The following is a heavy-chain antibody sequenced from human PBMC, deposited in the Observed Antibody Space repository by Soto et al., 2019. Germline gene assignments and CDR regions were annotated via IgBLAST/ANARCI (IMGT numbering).Heavy chain of an antibody. CDR1: GGSVSSGSSY. CDR2: FYDSGST. V-gene: IGHV4-61*01. Sequence: PSEPLSLTCTVSGGSVSSGSSYWSWIRRPPGKGLEWIGYFYDSGSTNYNPSLRSRVTMSVDTSKNQFSLKLSSVTAADTAVYYCAASAPPATNYYYAMDVWGQGTTVTVSS. J-gene: IGHJ6*02. D-gene: IGHD5-12*01. CDR3: AASAPPATNYYYAMDV.